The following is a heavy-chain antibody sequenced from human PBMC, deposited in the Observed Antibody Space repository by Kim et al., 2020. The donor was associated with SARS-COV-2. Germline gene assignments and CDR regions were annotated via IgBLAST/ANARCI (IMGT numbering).Heavy chain of an antibody. J-gene: IGHJ4*02. D-gene: IGHD3-10*01. Sequence: SETLSLTCTVSGGSVNSGAYYWNWVRQHPGKGLEWIGYIYYSGTTYYNPSLKSRLTISVDTSKNQFSLNLTSVTAADTAVYYCARVPRTGGFDNWGQGTLVTVSS. V-gene: IGHV4-31*03. CDR3: ARVPRTGGFDN. CDR1: GGSVNSGAYY. CDR2: IYYSGTT.